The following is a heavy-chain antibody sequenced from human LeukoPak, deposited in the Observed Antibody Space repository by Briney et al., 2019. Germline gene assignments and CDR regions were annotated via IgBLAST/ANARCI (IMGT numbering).Heavy chain of an antibody. D-gene: IGHD2-15*01. Sequence: PGGSLRLSCAASGFTFSSYEMNWVRQAPGKGLEWVSFISSSGRTIYYADSGKGRFTISRDNAKNSLYLQMNSLRAEDTAVYYCSRGSYNSGGTSDYWGQGNLVTVSS. CDR2: ISSSGRTI. V-gene: IGHV3-48*03. CDR3: SRGSYNSGGTSDY. CDR1: GFTFSSYE. J-gene: IGHJ4*02.